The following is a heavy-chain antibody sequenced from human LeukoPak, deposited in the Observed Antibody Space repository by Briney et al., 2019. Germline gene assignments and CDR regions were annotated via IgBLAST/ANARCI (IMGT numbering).Heavy chain of an antibody. CDR2: ISSSGSTI. Sequence: GGSLRLSCAASGFTFSSNSMNWVRQAPRKGLEWVSYISSSGSTIYYADSVKARFTISRDNAKNSLYLQMNSLRAEDTAVYYCASFPPYMVRTDAFDIWGQGTMVTVSS. CDR3: ASFPPYMVRTDAFDI. V-gene: IGHV3-48*04. D-gene: IGHD3-10*01. J-gene: IGHJ3*02. CDR1: GFTFSSNS.